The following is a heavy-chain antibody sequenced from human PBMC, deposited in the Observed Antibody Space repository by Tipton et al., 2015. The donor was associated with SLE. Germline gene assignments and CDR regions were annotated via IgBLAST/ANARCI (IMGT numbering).Heavy chain of an antibody. CDR1: GGFISSSSYL. Sequence: TLSLTCTVSGGFISSSSYLWAWIRQPPGKGLDWIGHIYYTGSTYYNPSLKSRVSISIDRSKTQFSLHLTSVTAADTAGYYCARLGNIVATITSTMQPFDIWGQGTMVTVSS. J-gene: IGHJ3*02. V-gene: IGHV4-39*07. CDR3: ARLGNIVATITSTMQPFDI. D-gene: IGHD5-12*01. CDR2: IYYTGST.